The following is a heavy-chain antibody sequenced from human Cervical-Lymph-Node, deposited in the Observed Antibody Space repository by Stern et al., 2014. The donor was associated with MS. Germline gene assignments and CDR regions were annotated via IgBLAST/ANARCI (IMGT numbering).Heavy chain of an antibody. V-gene: IGHV1-2*02. D-gene: IGHD6-6*01. Sequence: QVQLVQSGAEVEKPGASVKVSCKASGYIFTDYYLHWVRQAPGQGLEWMGRINPKSGGTSSAQTFQGTVTRTRDTSITTAYRALSRLTSDDTAVYYCTRALRIADRPSPGGHWFDPWGQGTLVIVSS. CDR1: GYIFTDYY. CDR3: TRALRIADRPSPGGHWFDP. CDR2: INPKSGGT. J-gene: IGHJ5*02.